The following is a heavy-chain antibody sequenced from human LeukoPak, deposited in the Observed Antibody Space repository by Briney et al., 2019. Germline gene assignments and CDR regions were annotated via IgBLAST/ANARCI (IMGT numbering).Heavy chain of an antibody. CDR2: ISSSSSYI. D-gene: IGHD2-15*01. J-gene: IGHJ4*02. Sequence: GGSLRLSCAASGFTFSSYSMNWVRQAPGKGLEWVSSISSSSSYIYYADSVKGRFTISRDNAKNSLYLQMNSLRAEDTAVYYCARGLLGYCSGGSCYEAYYFDYWGQGTLVTVSS. V-gene: IGHV3-21*01. CDR1: GFTFSSYS. CDR3: ARGLLGYCSGGSCYEAYYFDY.